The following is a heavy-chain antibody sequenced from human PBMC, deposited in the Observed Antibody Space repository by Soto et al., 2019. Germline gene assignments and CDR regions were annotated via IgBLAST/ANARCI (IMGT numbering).Heavy chain of an antibody. CDR2: MNPNSGNT. J-gene: IGHJ5*02. Sequence: QVQLVQSGAEVKKPGASVKVSCKASGYTFTSYDINWVRQATGQGLEWMGWMNPNSGNTDYAQKFQGRVTMTRNSSTSTAYMDLSRLRSEDTAVYYCARERSAAGAGWFDPSGQGTLVTVSS. D-gene: IGHD6-13*01. CDR3: ARERSAAGAGWFDP. V-gene: IGHV1-8*01. CDR1: GYTFTSYD.